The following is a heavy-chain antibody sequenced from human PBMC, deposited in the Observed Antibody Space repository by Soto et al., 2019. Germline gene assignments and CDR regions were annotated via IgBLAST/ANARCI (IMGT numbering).Heavy chain of an antibody. D-gene: IGHD3-22*01. CDR2: ISPYDGNT. J-gene: IGHJ6*02. CDR3: ARGGYYDSSGSRNYHYYGMKV. Sequence: ASVKVSCKASGYTFTNYGISWGRQAPGQGLEWMGWISPYDGNTKYAQNLQGRVSMTTDTSTKTAYMEVRSLRSDDTAVYYCARGGYYDSSGSRNYHYYGMKVWGQGTTVTVS. CDR1: GYTFTNYG. V-gene: IGHV1-18*01.